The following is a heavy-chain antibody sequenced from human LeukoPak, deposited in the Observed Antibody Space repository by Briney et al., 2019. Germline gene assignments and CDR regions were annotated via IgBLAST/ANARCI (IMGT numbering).Heavy chain of an antibody. J-gene: IGHJ6*03. D-gene: IGHD1-26*01. CDR3: ATDLPGSLAPMDV. CDR2: FDPEDGET. Sequence: ASVKVSCKVSGYTLTELSMHWVRQAPGKGREWRGGFDPEDGETIYAQKFQGRVTMTEDTTTDTAYMELSSLRSEDTAVYYCATDLPGSLAPMDVWGKGTTVTVSS. CDR1: GYTLTELS. V-gene: IGHV1-24*01.